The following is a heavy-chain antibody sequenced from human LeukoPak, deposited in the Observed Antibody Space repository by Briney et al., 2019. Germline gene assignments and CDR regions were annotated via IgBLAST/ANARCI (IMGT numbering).Heavy chain of an antibody. CDR2: INHSGTT. CDR1: GGSFSGYY. V-gene: IGHV4-34*01. J-gene: IGHJ4*02. D-gene: IGHD3-3*01. Sequence: LETLSLTCGVYGGSFSGYYWSWLRQPPGKGLEWIGEINHSGTTNYSPSLKNRVTISVDTSKNQFSLKLSSVTAADSALYFCARQRTSGSASNLRVAQIDSWGQGTLVTVSS. CDR3: ARQRTSGSASNLRVAQIDS.